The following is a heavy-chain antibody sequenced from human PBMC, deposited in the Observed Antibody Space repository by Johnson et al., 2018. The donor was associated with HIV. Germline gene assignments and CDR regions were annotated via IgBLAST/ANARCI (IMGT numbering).Heavy chain of an antibody. D-gene: IGHD3-10*01. CDR3: AKDRYSYGSGAGIDAFDI. Sequence: VQLVESGGGLVQPGGSLRLSCAASGFTVSSYAMSWVRLNPGKGLEWVSGISWNSGSIGYVDSVKGRFTVSRDNAANSLYLQMNSLRTEDTALYYCAKDRYSYGSGAGIDAFDIWDQGTMVTVSS. J-gene: IGHJ3*02. CDR2: ISWNSGSI. V-gene: IGHV3-9*01. CDR1: GFTVSSYA.